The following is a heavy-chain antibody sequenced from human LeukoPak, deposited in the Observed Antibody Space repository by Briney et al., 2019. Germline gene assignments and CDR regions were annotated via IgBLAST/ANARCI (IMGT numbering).Heavy chain of an antibody. CDR2: INPNSGGT. J-gene: IGHJ4*02. CDR3: ARTVAAAGRIDY. D-gene: IGHD6-13*01. CDR1: GYTFTGYY. V-gene: IGHV1-2*02. Sequence: ASVKVSCKASGYTFTGYYMHWVRQAPGQGLEWMGWINPNSGGTNYAQKFQGRVTMTRDTSISTAYMELSRLRSDDTAVYYRARTVAAAGRIDYWGQGTLVTVSS.